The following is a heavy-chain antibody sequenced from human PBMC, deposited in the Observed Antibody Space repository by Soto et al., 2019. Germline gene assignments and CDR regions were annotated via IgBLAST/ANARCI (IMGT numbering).Heavy chain of an antibody. D-gene: IGHD3-22*01. V-gene: IGHV1-18*04. CDR3: ASYYYDSSGYHWFDP. CDR1: GYTLTNYY. Sequence: ASVKVSCKASGYTLTNYYMHWVRQAPGQGLEWMGIINAYNGNTNYAQKLQGRVTMTTDTSTSTAYMELRSLRSDDTAVYYCASYYYDSSGYHWFDPWGQGTLVTVSS. CDR2: INAYNGNT. J-gene: IGHJ5*02.